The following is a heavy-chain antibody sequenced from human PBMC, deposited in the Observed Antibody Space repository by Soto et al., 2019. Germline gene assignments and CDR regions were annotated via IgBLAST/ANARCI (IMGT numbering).Heavy chain of an antibody. CDR3: ARDPSQVYDSSGWSTHFDY. J-gene: IGHJ4*02. CDR2: ISSSGSTI. CDR1: GFTFSSYE. Sequence: PGGSLRLSCAASGFTFSSYEMNWVRQAPGKGLEWVSYISSSGSTIYYADSVKGRFTISRDNAKNSLYLQMNSLRAEDTAVYYCARDPSQVYDSSGWSTHFDYWGQGTLVTVSS. V-gene: IGHV3-48*03. D-gene: IGHD6-19*01.